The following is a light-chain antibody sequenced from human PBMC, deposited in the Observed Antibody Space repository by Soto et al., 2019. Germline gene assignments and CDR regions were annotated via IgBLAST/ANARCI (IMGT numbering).Light chain of an antibody. J-gene: IGLJ2*01. Sequence: QSVLTQPPSASGSPGQSVTISCTGTSSDVGGYNYVSWYQQHPGKVPKLIIYEVDKRPSGVPDRFSGSKSGNAASLTVSGLQAEDEADYYCSSYAGSNSVVFGGGTQLTVL. V-gene: IGLV2-8*01. CDR3: SSYAGSNSVV. CDR1: SSDVGGYNY. CDR2: EVD.